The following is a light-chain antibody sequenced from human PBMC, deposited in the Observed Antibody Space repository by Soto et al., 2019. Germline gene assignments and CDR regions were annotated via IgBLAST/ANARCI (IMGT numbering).Light chain of an antibody. CDR1: ENVYINA. J-gene: IGKJ3*01. Sequence: EIVLTQSPGTLSLSPGEGATLSCRASENVYINALAWYQQKPGQPPRLLIYGAATRASAVPDRFSGSGSGADFTLTITGLEPEDFAVYYCQQFGTSPLVTFGPGTKVDIK. V-gene: IGKV3-20*01. CDR2: GAA. CDR3: QQFGTSPLVT.